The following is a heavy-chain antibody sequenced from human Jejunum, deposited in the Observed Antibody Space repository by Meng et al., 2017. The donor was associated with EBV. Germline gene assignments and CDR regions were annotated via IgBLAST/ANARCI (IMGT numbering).Heavy chain of an antibody. V-gene: IGHV4-4*02. CDR1: GGSISDNDW. Sequence: QVQLQESGPRLEKPSGTLSLTCVVSGGSISDNDWWSWVRQPPGKGLEWLGEIYHGGGTNYNPSLESRVTISVDKSKNQFSLKLNSVTVADTAVYYCVRDETQTGINWFDPWGQGTLVTVSS. CDR3: VRDETQTGINWFDP. CDR2: IYHGGGT. J-gene: IGHJ5*02. D-gene: IGHD7-27*01.